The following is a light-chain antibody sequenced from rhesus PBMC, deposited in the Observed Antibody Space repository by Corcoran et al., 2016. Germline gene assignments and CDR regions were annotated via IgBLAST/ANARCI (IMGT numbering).Light chain of an antibody. Sequence: DIQMTQSPSSLSVSVGDRVTITCRASQGITNDLAWYQQKPGEAPKLLIYEDSSLQSGIPSRFSGSGAGTDFTLTISSLQSEDFATYYCQHYYSTPPTFGQGTKVEIK. J-gene: IGKJ1*01. CDR1: QGITND. CDR2: EDS. CDR3: QHYYSTPPT. V-gene: IGKV1-21*01.